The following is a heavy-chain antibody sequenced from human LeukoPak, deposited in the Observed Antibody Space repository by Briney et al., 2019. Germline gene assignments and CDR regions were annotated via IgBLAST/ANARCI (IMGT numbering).Heavy chain of an antibody. V-gene: IGHV3-20*04. CDR3: AKDRAYSSSSGIDY. J-gene: IGHJ4*02. Sequence: GGSLRLSCAASEFTFDDYGMSWVRQAPGKGLEWVSGINWNGGSTAYADSVKGRFTISRENAKNSLYLQMNSLRAEDTALYYCAKDRAYSSSSGIDYWGQGTLVTVSS. D-gene: IGHD6-6*01. CDR2: INWNGGST. CDR1: EFTFDDYG.